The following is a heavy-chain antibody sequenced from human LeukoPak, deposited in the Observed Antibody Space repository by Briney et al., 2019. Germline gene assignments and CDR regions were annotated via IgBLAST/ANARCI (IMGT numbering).Heavy chain of an antibody. CDR1: GGSISSISYY. Sequence: SETLSLTCTVSGGSISSISYYWGWIRQPPGKGLEWIGYIYYSGSTNYNPSLKSRVTISVDTSKNQFSLKLSSVTAADTAVYYCARQQPGYCSSTSCPPGDYYYYYMDVWGKGTTVTISS. D-gene: IGHD2-2*01. J-gene: IGHJ6*03. CDR3: ARQQPGYCSSTSCPPGDYYYYYMDV. V-gene: IGHV4-61*05. CDR2: IYYSGST.